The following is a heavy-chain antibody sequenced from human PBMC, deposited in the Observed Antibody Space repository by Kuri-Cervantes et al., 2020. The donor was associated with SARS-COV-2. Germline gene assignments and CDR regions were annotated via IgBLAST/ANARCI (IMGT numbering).Heavy chain of an antibody. J-gene: IGHJ6*02. CDR2: ISSSSSYI. CDR1: GFTSSSYG. Sequence: GGSLCLSCAASGFTSSSYGMNWVRQAPGKGLEWVSSISSSSSYIYYADSVKGRFTISRDNAKNSLYLQMNSLRSDDTAVYYCARDTFDILTGLYCMDVWGQGTTVTVSS. CDR3: ARDTFDILTGLYCMDV. D-gene: IGHD3-9*01. V-gene: IGHV3-21*04.